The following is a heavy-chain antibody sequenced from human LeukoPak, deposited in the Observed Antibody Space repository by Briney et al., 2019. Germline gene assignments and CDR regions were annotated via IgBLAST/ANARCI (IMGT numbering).Heavy chain of an antibody. Sequence: GGSLRLSCAASGFTFSSHNMVWVRQPPGKGLEWISYISDSSITMYYADSVKGRFTISRDNAKNSLYLQMNSLRAEDTAVYYYARDGGFCSGGFCYRLFDPWGQGTLVTVSS. CDR3: ARDGGFCSGGFCYRLFDP. CDR1: GFTFSSHN. D-gene: IGHD2-15*01. V-gene: IGHV3-48*04. J-gene: IGHJ5*02. CDR2: ISDSSITM.